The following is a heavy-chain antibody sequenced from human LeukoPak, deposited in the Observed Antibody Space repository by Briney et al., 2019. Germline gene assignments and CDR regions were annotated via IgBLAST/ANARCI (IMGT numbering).Heavy chain of an antibody. CDR3: ARCPGSWSGYDAFDI. CDR1: GGSFSGYY. Sequence: SETLSLTCAVYGGSFSGYYWSWIRQPPGKGLEWIGKINHSGSTNYNPSLKSRVTISVDTSKNQFSLKLSSVTAADTAVYYCARCPGSWSGYDAFDIWGQGTMVTVSS. V-gene: IGHV4-34*01. CDR2: INHSGST. D-gene: IGHD6-13*01. J-gene: IGHJ3*02.